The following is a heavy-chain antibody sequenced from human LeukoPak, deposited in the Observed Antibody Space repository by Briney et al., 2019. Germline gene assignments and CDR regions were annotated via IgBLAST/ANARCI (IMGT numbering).Heavy chain of an antibody. J-gene: IGHJ4*02. CDR1: GFTVITND. Sequence: PGGSLRLSCAASGFTVITNDMTWVRQAPGKGLEWVSVLYSDGNTKYADSVQGRFTISRDNAKNSLYLQMSSLRAEDTAVYYCARGGRGSYYLGDYWGQGTLLTVSS. V-gene: IGHV3-53*01. CDR3: ARGGRGSYYLGDY. CDR2: LYSDGNT. D-gene: IGHD3-10*01.